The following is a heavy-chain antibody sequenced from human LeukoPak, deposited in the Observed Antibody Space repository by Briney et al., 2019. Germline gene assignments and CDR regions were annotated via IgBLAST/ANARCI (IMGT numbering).Heavy chain of an antibody. J-gene: IGHJ4*02. Sequence: GGSLRLSCAASGFTFSSYSMNWVRQAPGKGLEWVSYISSSSSTIYYADSVKGRFTISGDDAKDSLYLQMNSLRAEDTAVYYCAKECASSGYYQGFDYWGQGTLVTVSS. CDR2: ISSSSSTI. D-gene: IGHD3-22*01. CDR3: AKECASSGYYQGFDY. V-gene: IGHV3-48*01. CDR1: GFTFSSYS.